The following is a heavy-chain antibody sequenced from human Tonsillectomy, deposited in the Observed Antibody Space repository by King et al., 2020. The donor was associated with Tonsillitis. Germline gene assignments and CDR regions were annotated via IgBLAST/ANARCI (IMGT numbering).Heavy chain of an antibody. CDR3: SRGAEMATYFDY. V-gene: IGHV3-21*01. CDR2: ISSSSSYI. Sequence: VQLVESGGGLVKPGGSLRLSCAASGFTFSSYSMNWVRQAPGKGLEWVSSISSSSSYIYYADSVKGRFTISRDNAKNSLYLQMNSLSAEDTAVYYCSRGAEMATYFDYWGQGTLVTVSS. D-gene: IGHD5-24*01. CDR1: GFTFSSYS. J-gene: IGHJ4*02.